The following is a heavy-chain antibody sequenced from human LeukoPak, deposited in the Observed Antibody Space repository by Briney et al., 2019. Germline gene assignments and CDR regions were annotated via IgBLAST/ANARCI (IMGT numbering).Heavy chain of an antibody. CDR3: ARVVGYCSSTSCYGGYYYYYMDV. Sequence: SETLSLTCAVSGDSITDGGFSWNWIRQPPGKGLEWIGYIYYSGSTNYNPSLKSRVTISVDTSKNQFSLKLSSVTAADTAVYYCARVVGYCSSTSCYGGYYYYYMDVWGKGTTVTISS. V-gene: IGHV4-61*08. CDR1: GDSITDGGFS. CDR2: IYYSGST. D-gene: IGHD2-2*01. J-gene: IGHJ6*03.